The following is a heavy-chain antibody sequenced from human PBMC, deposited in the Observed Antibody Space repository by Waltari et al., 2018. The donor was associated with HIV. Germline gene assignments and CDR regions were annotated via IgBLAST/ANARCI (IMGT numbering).Heavy chain of an antibody. D-gene: IGHD2-21*01. CDR2: IKPDGSEQ. V-gene: IGHV3-7*01. J-gene: IGHJ4*02. CDR3: ARIADPTLDQ. CDR1: GFTFSPYW. Sequence: EVQLVESGGGLVQPGGSLRLSCAASGFTFSPYWMHWVRQAPGKGLEWVANIKPDGSEQDYVDSVKGRFTISRDNAKNSLYLQMNSLRSEDTAVYYCARIADPTLDQWGQGTLVTVSS.